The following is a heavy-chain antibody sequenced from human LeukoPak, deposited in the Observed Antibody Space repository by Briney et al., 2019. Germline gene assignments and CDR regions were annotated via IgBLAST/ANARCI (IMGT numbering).Heavy chain of an antibody. CDR3: ARSMNYVWGSYRSFDYYYGMDV. CDR2: IYYGGST. D-gene: IGHD3-16*02. Sequence: SETLSLTCIASGGSISSGSYYWGWIRQSPGKGLEWIGSIYYGGSTFYNPSLRSRITISLDTSRNQFSLKLTSVTAADTAVYYCARSMNYVWGSYRSFDYYYGMDVWGQGTTVTVSS. V-gene: IGHV4-39*01. J-gene: IGHJ6*02. CDR1: GGSISSGSYY.